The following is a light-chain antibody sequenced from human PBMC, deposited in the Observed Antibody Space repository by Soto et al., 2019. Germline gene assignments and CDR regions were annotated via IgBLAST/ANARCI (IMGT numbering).Light chain of an antibody. V-gene: IGLV2-14*01. J-gene: IGLJ1*01. CDR2: EVN. CDR1: SSDVGGYNR. Sequence: QSALTQPASVSGSPGQSITISCAGTSSDVGGYNRVSWYQQLPGKAPKLMIFEVNNRPSGVSNRFSGSKSGNTASLTISGLQTDDEGDYYCYSFTGSSTPYVFGTGT. CDR3: YSFTGSSTPYV.